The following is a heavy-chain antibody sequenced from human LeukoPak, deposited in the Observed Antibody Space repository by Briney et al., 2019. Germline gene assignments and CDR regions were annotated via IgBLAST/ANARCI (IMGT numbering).Heavy chain of an antibody. V-gene: IGHV4-34*01. Sequence: SETLSLTCAVYGGSFSGYYWSWIRQPPGKGLEWIGEINHSGSTNYNPSLKSRVTISVDTSKNQFSLKLSSVTAADTAVYYCARVGGMYYYDSSGYPNFDYWGQGTLVTVSS. CDR3: ARVGGMYYYDSSGYPNFDY. J-gene: IGHJ4*02. CDR2: INHSGST. D-gene: IGHD3-22*01. CDR1: GGSFSGYY.